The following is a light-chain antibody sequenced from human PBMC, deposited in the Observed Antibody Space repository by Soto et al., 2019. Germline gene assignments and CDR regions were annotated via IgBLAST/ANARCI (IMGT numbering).Light chain of an antibody. V-gene: IGKV1-39*01. CDR2: AAS. J-gene: IGKJ5*01. CDR1: QSINTY. CDR3: PQSYGTLIA. Sequence: DIQMTQSPSSLSASVGDRVTITCRASQSINTYLNWYQQRPGTAPNPLIYAASSLQSGVPSRFSGSGSGTDFTLTIGSLQPEDFATYYCPQSYGTLIAFGQGTRLEI.